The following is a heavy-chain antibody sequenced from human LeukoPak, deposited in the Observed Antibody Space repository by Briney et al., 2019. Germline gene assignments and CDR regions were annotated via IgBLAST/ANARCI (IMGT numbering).Heavy chain of an antibody. Sequence: SETLSLTCTVSGGSISSSSYYWGWIRQPPGKGLEWIGSIYYSGSTYYNPSLKSRITMSVDTSKNQFSLRLSSVTAADTAVYYCANRPGIAAAGTYWGQGTLVTVSS. CDR1: GGSISSSSYY. J-gene: IGHJ4*02. CDR2: IYYSGST. V-gene: IGHV4-39*07. D-gene: IGHD6-13*01. CDR3: ANRPGIAAAGTY.